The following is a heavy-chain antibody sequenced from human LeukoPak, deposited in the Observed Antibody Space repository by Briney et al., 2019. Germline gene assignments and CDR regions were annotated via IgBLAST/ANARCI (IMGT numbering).Heavy chain of an antibody. CDR1: GGSFSGYY. Sequence: PSETLSLTCAVYGGSFSGYYWSWIRQPPGKGLEWIGEINHSGSTNYNPSLKSRVTISVDTSKNQFSLKLSSVTAADTAVYYCARQPPYYYDSSGYYSPFDYWGQGTLVTVSS. CDR2: INHSGST. V-gene: IGHV4-34*01. J-gene: IGHJ4*02. CDR3: ARQPPYYYDSSGYYSPFDY. D-gene: IGHD3-22*01.